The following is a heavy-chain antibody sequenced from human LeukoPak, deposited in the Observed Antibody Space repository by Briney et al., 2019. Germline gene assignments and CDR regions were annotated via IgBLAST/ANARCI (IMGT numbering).Heavy chain of an antibody. CDR1: GGSISTYY. CDR2: VYYSGST. Sequence: PSETLSLTCTVSGGSISTYYWNWIRQPPGRGLEWIGYVYYSGSTNYNPSLKSRVTISVDTSRNQFSLKLTSVTAADTAIYYCARGRPGGSGSYSAPFDYWGQGTLVTVSS. D-gene: IGHD3-10*01. J-gene: IGHJ4*02. V-gene: IGHV4-59*01. CDR3: ARGRPGGSGSYSAPFDY.